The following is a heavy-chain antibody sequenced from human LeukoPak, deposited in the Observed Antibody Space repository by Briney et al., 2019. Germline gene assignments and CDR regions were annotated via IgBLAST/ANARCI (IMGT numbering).Heavy chain of an antibody. Sequence: GGSLRLSRAASGFTYSYYSMNWVRQAPGKGLEWVSSISTSSSYIYYADSVKGRFTISRDNAKNSLYLQMNSLRAEDTAVYYCAGDGYNYRYYYYGMDVWGQGTTVTVSS. CDR1: GFTYSYYS. V-gene: IGHV3-21*01. J-gene: IGHJ6*02. CDR3: AGDGYNYRYYYYGMDV. CDR2: ISTSSSYI. D-gene: IGHD5-24*01.